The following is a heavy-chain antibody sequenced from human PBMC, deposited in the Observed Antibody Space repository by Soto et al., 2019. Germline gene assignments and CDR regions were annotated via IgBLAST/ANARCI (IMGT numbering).Heavy chain of an antibody. V-gene: IGHV3-21*01. J-gene: IGHJ6*04. CDR3: SGCSGGACHRSYGMDV. D-gene: IGHD2-15*01. Sequence: EVHLVESGGGLVKPGGSLRLSCAVSGFTFSSCTMNWVRQAPGKGLEWVSSISPSTSHIYYTDSVKGRFTISRDNAKNSLFLQLNSVRAADTSVYYCSGCSGGACHRSYGMDVWGDGTTVTVSS. CDR2: ISPSTSHI. CDR1: GFTFSSCT.